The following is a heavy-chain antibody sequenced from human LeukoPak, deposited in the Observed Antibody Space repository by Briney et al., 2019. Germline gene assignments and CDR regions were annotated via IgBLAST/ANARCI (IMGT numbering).Heavy chain of an antibody. CDR1: GLTFSNYG. CDR3: ARDSAGYFDY. CDR2: IWYDGGNK. Sequence: GGSLRLSCAASGLTFSNYGMHWVRQAPGKGLEWVAVIWYDGGNKYYADSVKGRFTISRDNSKNTLYLQMNSLRADDTAVYYCARDSAGYFDYWGQGTLVTVSS. V-gene: IGHV3-33*01. J-gene: IGHJ4*02.